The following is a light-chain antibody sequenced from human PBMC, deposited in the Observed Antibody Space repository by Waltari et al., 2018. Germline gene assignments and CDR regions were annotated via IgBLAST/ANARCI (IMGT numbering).Light chain of an antibody. CDR1: QTVLKRSNNRNY. Sequence: DIVMTQSPDSLAASLGERATITCKSSQTVLKRSNNRNYLAWFQHKSGQPPKLLISWASTRESGVPDRFTGSGSGTDFTLVISSLQAEDVAVYYCQQYYSNPPLFGQGTRVEI. CDR2: WAS. J-gene: IGKJ1*01. V-gene: IGKV4-1*01. CDR3: QQYYSNPPL.